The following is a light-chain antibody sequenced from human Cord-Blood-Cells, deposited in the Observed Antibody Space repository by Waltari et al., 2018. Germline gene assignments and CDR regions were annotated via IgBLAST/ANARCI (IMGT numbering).Light chain of an antibody. Sequence: SYELTQPSSVSVSPGQTARITCYGDVLAQKYARWFQQKPGQATVLVIYKDSERPSGIPERFSGSSSGTTVTLTISGAQVEDEADYYCYSAADNNLVFGTGTKVTVL. CDR1: VLAQKY. J-gene: IGLJ1*01. V-gene: IGLV3-27*01. CDR3: YSAADNNLV. CDR2: KDS.